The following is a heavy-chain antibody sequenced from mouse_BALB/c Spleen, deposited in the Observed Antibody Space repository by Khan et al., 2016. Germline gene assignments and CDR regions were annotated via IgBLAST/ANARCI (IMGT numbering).Heavy chain of an antibody. CDR2: ITYSGST. CDR1: GYSITSDYA. V-gene: IGHV3-2*02. CDR3: ARFDYDRGYFAY. J-gene: IGHJ2*01. Sequence: EVQLQESGPGLVKPSQSLSLTCTVTGYSITSDYAWNWLRQFPGNQLEWMGYITYSGSTSYKPSIKSLISITRDTSKNQFFLQLNSVTTEDTATYYCARFDYDRGYFAYWGQGTTLTVSS. D-gene: IGHD2-4*01.